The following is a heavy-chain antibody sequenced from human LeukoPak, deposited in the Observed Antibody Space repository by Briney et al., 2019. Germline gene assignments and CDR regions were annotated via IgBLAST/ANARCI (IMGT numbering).Heavy chain of an antibody. D-gene: IGHD3-10*01. CDR1: GGSISSGGYY. V-gene: IGHV4-31*03. CDR3: ASYGSGWYFDL. CDR2: IYDSGST. Sequence: SETLSLTCNVSGGSISSGGYYWSWIRQHPGKGLEWIGYIYDSGSTYYKPSLRSRVTISGDTSKNQFSLKVTSVSDADTAVYYCASYGSGWYFDLWGRGTLVTVSS. J-gene: IGHJ2*01.